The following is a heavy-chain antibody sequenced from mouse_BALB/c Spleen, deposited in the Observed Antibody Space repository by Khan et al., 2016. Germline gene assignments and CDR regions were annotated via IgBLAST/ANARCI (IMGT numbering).Heavy chain of an antibody. J-gene: IGHJ4*01. CDR1: GYTFTTAG. CDR3: ARAYRYDESMDY. CDR2: INTHSGVP. Sequence: QIQLVQSGPELKKPGETVRISCKASGYTFTTAGMQWVHKMPGKGLQWIGWINTHSGVPTYAEDFTGRFAFSLEPSASTAKVKINNLKNDETATHVCARAYRYDESMDYWGQGTSFTVSS. D-gene: IGHD2-14*01. V-gene: IGHV9-4*02.